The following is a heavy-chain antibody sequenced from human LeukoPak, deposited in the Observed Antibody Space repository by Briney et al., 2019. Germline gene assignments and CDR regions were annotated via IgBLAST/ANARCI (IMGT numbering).Heavy chain of an antibody. CDR1: GGSMSNYY. J-gene: IGHJ5*02. CDR2: IYASGDT. CDR3: ARDAYYFDTAGYYVVDL. V-gene: IGHV4-4*07. D-gene: IGHD3-22*01. Sequence: KPSETLSLTCTVSGGSMSNYYWTWIRQPAGKGLEWIGRIYASGDTYYKPSLNSRVTMSVDTSRNQFSLKLTSLTAADTAVYYCARDAYYFDTAGYYVVDLWGQGTLVTVSS.